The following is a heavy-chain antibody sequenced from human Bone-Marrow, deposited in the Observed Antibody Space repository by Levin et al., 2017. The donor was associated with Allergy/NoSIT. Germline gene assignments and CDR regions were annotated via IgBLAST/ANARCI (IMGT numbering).Heavy chain of an antibody. V-gene: IGHV1-8*01. CDR2: MNPNSGNT. CDR3: ARGGGSSSFPGPDNWFDP. CDR1: GFTFTSYD. Sequence: GESLKISCKASGFTFTSYDINWVRQATGQGLEWMGWMNPNSGNTGYAQKFQGRLTMTRNTSISTAYMELSSLRSEDTAVYYCARGGGSSSFPGPDNWFDPWGQGTLVTVSS. D-gene: IGHD6-13*01. J-gene: IGHJ5*02.